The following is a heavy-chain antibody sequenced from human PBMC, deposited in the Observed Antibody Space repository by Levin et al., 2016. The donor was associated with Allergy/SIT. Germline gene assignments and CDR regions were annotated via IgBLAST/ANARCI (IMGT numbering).Heavy chain of an antibody. Sequence: ASVKVSCKASSNTFNDKYKYIHWVRQAPGQGLEWMGRINTHTGDTIFAQRFQGRVTLTWATSINTAYMELSRLGSDDTTVYYCARDNEHFAVDIWGHGTMVTVSS. CDR1: SNTFNDKYKY. V-gene: IGHV1-2*06. D-gene: IGHD1-1*01. J-gene: IGHJ3*02. CDR2: INTHTGDT. CDR3: ARDNEHFAVDI.